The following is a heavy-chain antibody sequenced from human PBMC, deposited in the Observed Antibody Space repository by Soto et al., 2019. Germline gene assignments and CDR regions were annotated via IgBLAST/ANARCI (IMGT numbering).Heavy chain of an antibody. Sequence: TSETLSLTCTVSGGSISSGGYYWSWIRQHPGKGLEWIGYIYYSGSTYYNPSLKSRVTISVDTSKNQFSLKLSSVTAADTAVYYCARDHPQWCTNGVCFSRLDAFDIWGQGTMVTVSS. CDR2: IYYSGST. J-gene: IGHJ3*02. CDR3: ARDHPQWCTNGVCFSRLDAFDI. CDR1: GGSISSGGYY. V-gene: IGHV4-31*03. D-gene: IGHD2-8*01.